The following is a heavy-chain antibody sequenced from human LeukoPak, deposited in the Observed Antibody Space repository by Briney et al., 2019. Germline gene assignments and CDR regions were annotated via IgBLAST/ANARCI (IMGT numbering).Heavy chain of an antibody. D-gene: IGHD3-10*01. V-gene: IGHV1-18*01. CDR1: GYTFTSYG. CDR2: ISAYNGNT. J-gene: IGHJ5*02. Sequence: ASVKVSCKASGYTFTSYGISWVRQAPGQGLEWMGWISAYNGNTNYAQKLQGRVTMTTDTSTSTAYLGLRSLRSEGTAVYYCARIGGYYGSGSRLYNWFDPWGQGNLVTVSS. CDR3: ARIGGYYGSGSRLYNWFDP.